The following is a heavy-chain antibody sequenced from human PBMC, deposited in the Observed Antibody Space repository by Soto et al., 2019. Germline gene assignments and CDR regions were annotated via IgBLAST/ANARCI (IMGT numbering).Heavy chain of an antibody. D-gene: IGHD4-17*01. CDR3: ARDADGDYYFDY. CDR2: INPNSGGT. V-gene: IGHV1-2*02. CDR1: GYTFTGYY. Sequence: QVQLVQSGAEVKKPGASVKVSCKASGYTFTGYYMHWVRQAPGQGLEWMGWINPNSGGTNYEQKFQGRVTMTRDTSISTAYMDLSRLRSDDTAVYYCARDADGDYYFDYWGQGTLVTVSA. J-gene: IGHJ4*02.